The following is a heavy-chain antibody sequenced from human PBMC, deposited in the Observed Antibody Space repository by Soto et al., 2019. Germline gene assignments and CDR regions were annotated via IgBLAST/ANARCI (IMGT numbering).Heavy chain of an antibody. J-gene: IGHJ6*02. V-gene: IGHV5-51*01. CDR2: IYPGDSDT. D-gene: IGHD3-9*01. CDR3: ARAYYDILPGKLSYYYGMDV. Sequence: GESLKISCKGSGYSFTSYWIGWVRQMPGKGLEWMGIIYPGDSDTRYSPSFQGQVTISADKSISTAYLQWSSLKASDTAMYYCARAYYDILPGKLSYYYGMDVWGQGTTVTVSS. CDR1: GYSFTSYW.